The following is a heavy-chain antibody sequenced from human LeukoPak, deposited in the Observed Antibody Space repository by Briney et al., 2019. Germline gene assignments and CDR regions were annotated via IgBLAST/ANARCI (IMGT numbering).Heavy chain of an antibody. Sequence: SETLSLTCAVYGGSFSGYYWSRIRQPPGKGLEWIGEINHSGSTNYNPSLKSRVTISVDTSKNQFSLKLSSVTAADTAVYYCASGGIAVAVDYWGQGTLVTVSS. CDR2: INHSGST. CDR3: ASGGIAVAVDY. V-gene: IGHV4-34*01. D-gene: IGHD6-19*01. CDR1: GGSFSGYY. J-gene: IGHJ4*02.